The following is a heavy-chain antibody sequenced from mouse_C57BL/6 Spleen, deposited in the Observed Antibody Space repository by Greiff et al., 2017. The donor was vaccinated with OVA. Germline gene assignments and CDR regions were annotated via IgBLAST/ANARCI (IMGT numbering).Heavy chain of an antibody. J-gene: IGHJ2*01. V-gene: IGHV5-17*01. D-gene: IGHD1-1*01. Sequence: DVHLVVSGGGLVKPGGSLKLSCAASGFTFSDYGMHWVRQAPEKGLEWVAYISSGSSTIYYADTVKGRFTISRDNAKNTLFLQMTSLRSEDTAMYYCARDYYYYGSTLSYWGQGTTLTVSS. CDR1: GFTFSDYG. CDR3: ARDYYYYGSTLSY. CDR2: ISSGSSTI.